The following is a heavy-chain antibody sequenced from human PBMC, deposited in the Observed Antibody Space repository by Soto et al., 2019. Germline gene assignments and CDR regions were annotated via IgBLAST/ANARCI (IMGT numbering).Heavy chain of an antibody. Sequence: PGESLKISCKGSGYSFAGYWITWVRQKPGKGLEWMGRIDPSDSQTYYSPSFQGHVTISVTKSITTVFLQWSSLRASDTAMYYYARQIYDSDTGPNFQYYFDSWGQGTPVTVSS. V-gene: IGHV5-10-1*01. D-gene: IGHD3-22*01. CDR1: GYSFAGYW. CDR2: IDPSDSQT. CDR3: ARQIYDSDTGPNFQYYFDS. J-gene: IGHJ4*02.